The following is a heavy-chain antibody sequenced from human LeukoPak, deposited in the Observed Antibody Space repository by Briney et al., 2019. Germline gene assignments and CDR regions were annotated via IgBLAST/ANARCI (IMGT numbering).Heavy chain of an antibody. J-gene: IGHJ6*02. CDR2: INHSGST. V-gene: IGHV4-34*01. CDR3: ARSSGSYHTIYYGMDV. Sequence: PSETLSLTCAVYGGSFSGYYWSWIRQPPGKGLEWIGEINHSGSTNYNPSLKSRVTISVDTSKNQFSLKLSSVTAADTAVYYCARSSGSYHTIYYGMDVWGQGTTVTVSS. CDR1: GGSFSGYY. D-gene: IGHD1-26*01.